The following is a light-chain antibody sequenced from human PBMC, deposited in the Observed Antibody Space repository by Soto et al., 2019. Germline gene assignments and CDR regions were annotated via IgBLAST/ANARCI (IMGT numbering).Light chain of an antibody. CDR3: MQGLQTSPT. Sequence: DIVLTQSPLSLPVTPGEPASISCRSSQSLLHSNGYNYLDWYLQKPGQSPQLLVYLGSYTASGVPDRVSGSGSGTGFTLKISRVEAEDVGVYYCMQGLQTSPTFGGGTKVEIK. CDR1: QSLLHSNGYNY. CDR2: LGS. V-gene: IGKV2-28*01. J-gene: IGKJ4*01.